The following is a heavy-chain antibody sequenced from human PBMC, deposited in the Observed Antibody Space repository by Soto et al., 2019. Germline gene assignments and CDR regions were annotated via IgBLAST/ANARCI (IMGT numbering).Heavy chain of an antibody. V-gene: IGHV3-33*01. J-gene: IGHJ4*02. CDR3: ARDYDILTGYPYYYFDY. CDR1: GFTFSSYG. D-gene: IGHD3-9*01. Sequence: GGSLRLSCAASGFTFSSYGMHWVRQAPGKGLERVAVIWYDGSNKYYADSVKGRFTISRDNSKNTLYLQMNSLRAEDTALYYCARDYDILTGYPYYYFDYWGQGTLVTVPQ. CDR2: IWYDGSNK.